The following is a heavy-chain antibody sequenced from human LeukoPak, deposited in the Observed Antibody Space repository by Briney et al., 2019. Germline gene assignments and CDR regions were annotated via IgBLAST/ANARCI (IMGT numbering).Heavy chain of an antibody. CDR3: ARDPSIAAARGT. V-gene: IGHV3-30-3*01. J-gene: IGHJ3*01. D-gene: IGHD6-13*01. CDR1: GFTFSSYA. Sequence: PGGSLRLSCAASGFTFSSYAMHWVRQAPGKGLEWVAVISYDGSNKYYADSVKGRFTISRDNSKNTLYLQMNSLRAEDTAVYYCARDPSIAAARGTWGQGTMVTVSS. CDR2: ISYDGSNK.